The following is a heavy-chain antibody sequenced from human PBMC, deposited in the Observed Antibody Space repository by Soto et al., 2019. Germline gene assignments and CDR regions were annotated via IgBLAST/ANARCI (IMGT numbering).Heavy chain of an antibody. CDR3: ARGGRDSSGWRNTYWYFDL. CDR1: GGTFSSYA. D-gene: IGHD3-22*01. CDR2: IIPIFGTA. V-gene: IGHV1-69*05. Sequence: QVQLVQSGAEVKKPGSSVKVSCKASGGTFSSYAISWVRQAPGQGLEWMGGIIPIFGTANYAQKFQGRVTITSDESTSTGYMELSSLRSEDTAVYYCARGGRDSSGWRNTYWYFDLWGRGTLVTVSS. J-gene: IGHJ2*01.